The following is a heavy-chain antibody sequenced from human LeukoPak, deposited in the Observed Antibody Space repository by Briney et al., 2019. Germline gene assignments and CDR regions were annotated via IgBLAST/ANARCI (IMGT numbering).Heavy chain of an antibody. V-gene: IGHV4-4*02. Sequence: TLSLTSAVSGGSISSSNGWSWVRQPPGKGLEWIGEIYHSGSTNYNPSLKSRVTISVVKSKNQFSLKLSSVTAADTAVYYCAKGPALGYWGQGTLVTVSS. CDR2: IYHSGST. J-gene: IGHJ4*02. D-gene: IGHD2-2*01. CDR3: AKGPALGY. CDR1: GGSISSSNG.